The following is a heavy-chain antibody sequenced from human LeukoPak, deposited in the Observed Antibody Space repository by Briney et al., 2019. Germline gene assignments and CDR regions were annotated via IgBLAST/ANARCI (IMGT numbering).Heavy chain of an antibody. J-gene: IGHJ3*02. CDR1: GGSISSSSYY. CDR2: IYYSGST. Sequence: SETLSLTCTVSGGSISSSSYYWGWIRQPPGKGLEWIGSIYYSGSTYYNPSLKSRVTISVDTSKNQFSLKLSSVTAADTAVYYYARDIGDGAFDIWGQGTMVTVSS. D-gene: IGHD3-16*01. V-gene: IGHV4-39*07. CDR3: ARDIGDGAFDI.